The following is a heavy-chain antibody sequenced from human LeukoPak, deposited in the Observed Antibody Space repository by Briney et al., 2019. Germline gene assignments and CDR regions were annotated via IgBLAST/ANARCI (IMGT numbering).Heavy chain of an antibody. CDR3: ARDGRSYSPLPMDV. V-gene: IGHV1-18*01. CDR1: GYTFTSYG. D-gene: IGHD5-18*01. CDR2: ISAYNGNT. J-gene: IGHJ6*02. Sequence: ASVNVPCKASGYTFTSYGISWVRQAPGQGLEWMGWISAYNGNTNYAQKLQGRVTMTTDTSTSTAYMELRSLRSDDTAVYYCARDGRSYSPLPMDVWGQGTRSPSP.